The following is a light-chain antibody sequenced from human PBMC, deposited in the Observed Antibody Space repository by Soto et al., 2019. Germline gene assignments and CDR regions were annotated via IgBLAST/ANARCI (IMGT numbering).Light chain of an antibody. Sequence: EMVMTQSPATLSVPPGERVTLSCRPSESVHRNLAWYQQKPGQCPSLLIYYASTRATGVPDRFTGSGSGTDFTLTISSLQSDDFAIYNCQHYSNWPPTFGPGTKVEIK. CDR1: ESVHRN. V-gene: IGKV3-15*01. CDR3: QHYSNWPPT. J-gene: IGKJ3*01. CDR2: YAS.